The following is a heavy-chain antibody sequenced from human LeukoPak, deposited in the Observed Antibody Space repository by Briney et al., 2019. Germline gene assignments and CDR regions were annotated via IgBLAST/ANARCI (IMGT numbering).Heavy chain of an antibody. Sequence: GGSLRLSCAASGFTFSSYAMSWVRQAPGKGLEWVSAISGSGASTYYADSVKGRFTISRDNSKNTLYLQMNSLRAEDTAVYYCAKGGYIWGSYRLYAFDIWGQGTMVTVSS. CDR2: ISGSGAST. CDR3: AKGGYIWGSYRLYAFDI. J-gene: IGHJ3*02. CDR1: GFTFSSYA. V-gene: IGHV3-23*01. D-gene: IGHD3-16*02.